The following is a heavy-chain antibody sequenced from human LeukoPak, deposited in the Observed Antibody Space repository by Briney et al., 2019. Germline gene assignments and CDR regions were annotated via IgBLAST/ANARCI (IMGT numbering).Heavy chain of an antibody. V-gene: IGHV3-21*01. Sequence: GGSLRLSCAASGFTFSSYSMNWVRQAPGKGLEWVSSISSSSSYIYYADSVKGRFTISRDNAKNSLYLQMNSLRAEDTAVYYCARHSLPAGSNWFDPWGQGTLVTVSS. J-gene: IGHJ5*02. CDR2: ISSSSSYI. CDR1: GFTFSSYS. CDR3: ARHSLPAGSNWFDP.